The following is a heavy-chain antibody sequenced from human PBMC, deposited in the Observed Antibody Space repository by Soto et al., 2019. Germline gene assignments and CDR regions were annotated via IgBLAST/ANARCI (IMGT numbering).Heavy chain of an antibody. J-gene: IGHJ4*02. CDR1: GFSTSNYE. CDR2: ISGSGSTV. V-gene: IGHV3-48*03. CDR3: ARNPSGQWVVPLYCDL. Sequence: GGSLRLSCVASGFSTSNYEMNWVRQAPGKGLEWVSYISGSGSTVHYADSVKDRFTISRDNAKNSVYLQINTLRVEDTAIYYCARNPSGQWVVPLYCDLWGQGTLVTVSS. D-gene: IGHD6-19*01.